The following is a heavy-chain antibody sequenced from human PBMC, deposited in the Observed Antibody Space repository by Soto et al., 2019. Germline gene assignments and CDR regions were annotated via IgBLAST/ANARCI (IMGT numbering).Heavy chain of an antibody. D-gene: IGHD3-22*01. J-gene: IGHJ4*02. CDR2: IYSGGST. Sequence: PGGSLRLSCAASGFTVSSNYMSWVRQAPGKGLEWVSVIYSGGSTYYADSVKGRFTISRDNSKNTLYLQMNSLRAEDTAVYYWARDQGSSSGYSDYWGQGTVVTVSS. CDR1: GFTVSSNY. CDR3: ARDQGSSSGYSDY. V-gene: IGHV3-53*01.